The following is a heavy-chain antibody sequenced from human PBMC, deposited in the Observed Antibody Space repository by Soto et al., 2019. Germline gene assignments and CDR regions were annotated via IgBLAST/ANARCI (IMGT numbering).Heavy chain of an antibody. D-gene: IGHD5-18*01. J-gene: IGHJ6*02. Sequence: GGSLRLSCAASGFTFSSYGMHWVRQAPGKGLEWVAVISYDGSNKYYADSVKGRFTISRDNSKNTLYLQMNSLRAEDTAVYYCASRGYSYGHYGMDVWGQGTTVTVSS. CDR1: GFTFSSYG. CDR2: ISYDGSNK. CDR3: ASRGYSYGHYGMDV. V-gene: IGHV3-30*03.